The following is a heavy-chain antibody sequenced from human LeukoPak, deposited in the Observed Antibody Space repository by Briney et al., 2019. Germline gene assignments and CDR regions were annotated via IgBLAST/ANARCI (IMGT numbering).Heavy chain of an antibody. Sequence: PSETLSLTCAVYGGSFSGYYWSWIRQPPGKGLEWIGEINHSGSTNYNPSLKSRVTISVDTSKNQFPLKPSSVTAADTAVYYCARALPVAYRRKYFDYWGQGTLVTVSS. V-gene: IGHV4-34*01. CDR3: ARALPVAYRRKYFDY. J-gene: IGHJ4*02. CDR2: INHSGST. D-gene: IGHD3-16*01. CDR1: GGSFSGYY.